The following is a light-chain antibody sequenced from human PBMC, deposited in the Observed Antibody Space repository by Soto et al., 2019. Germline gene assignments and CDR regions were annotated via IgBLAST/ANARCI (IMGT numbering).Light chain of an antibody. Sequence: DIQMTQSPSSLSASVGDRVTIACRASKSISRFLNWYQHKPGKAPELLMFAASNLESGVPSRFSGSGSGTEFTLTISSLQAEDFATYYCEQTDSTTHTFGQGTKVEIK. V-gene: IGKV1-39*01. J-gene: IGKJ2*01. CDR2: AAS. CDR1: KSISRF. CDR3: EQTDSTTHT.